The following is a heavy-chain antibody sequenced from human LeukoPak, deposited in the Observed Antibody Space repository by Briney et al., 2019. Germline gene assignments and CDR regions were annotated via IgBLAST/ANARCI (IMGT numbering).Heavy chain of an antibody. CDR2: INPNSGGT. J-gene: IGHJ3*02. V-gene: IGHV1-2*02. CDR1: GYTFTGYY. CDR3: ARDRTYCSGGSCSPDAFDI. Sequence: ASVKVSCKASGYTFTGYYMHWVRQAPGQGLEWMGWINPNSGGTNYAQKFQGRVTMTRDMSTSTVYMELSSLRSEDTAVYYCARDRTYCSGGSCSPDAFDIWGQGTMVTVSS. D-gene: IGHD2-15*01.